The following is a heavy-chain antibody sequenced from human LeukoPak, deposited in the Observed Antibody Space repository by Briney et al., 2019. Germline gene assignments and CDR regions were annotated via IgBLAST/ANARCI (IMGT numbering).Heavy chain of an antibody. J-gene: IGHJ4*02. V-gene: IGHV4-39*01. D-gene: IGHD5/OR15-5a*01. CDR2: IYYSGTT. CDR1: GGSISSSDYY. Sequence: SETLSLTCTVSGGSISSSDYYWGWIRQPPGKGLEWIASIYYSGTTHYNPSHQSRVTMSVDTSKNQFSLKLSSVTAADTAVYYCARGSRSFDYWGQGTLVTVSS. CDR3: ARGSRSFDY.